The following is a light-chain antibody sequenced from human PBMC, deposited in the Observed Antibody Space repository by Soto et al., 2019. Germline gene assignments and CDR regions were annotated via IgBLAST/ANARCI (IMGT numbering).Light chain of an antibody. CDR3: QQYGSSPPT. J-gene: IGKJ1*01. Sequence: DIVLTQSPGTLSLSPGERATLSCRSSQSVSSSYLAWYQQKPGQAPRLIIYGASSRATGIPDRFSGSGSGTDCTLTISRLETEDVAVYYCQQYGSSPPTFGQGTKVDIK. V-gene: IGKV3-20*01. CDR1: QSVSSSY. CDR2: GAS.